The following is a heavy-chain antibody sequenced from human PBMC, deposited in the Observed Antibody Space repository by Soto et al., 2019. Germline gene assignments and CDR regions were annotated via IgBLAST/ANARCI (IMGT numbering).Heavy chain of an antibody. J-gene: IGHJ4*02. V-gene: IGHV1-3*01. CDR2: INAGNGNT. Sequence: GASVKVSCKASGYTFTSYAMHWVRQAPGQRLEWMGWINAGNGNTKYSQKFQGRVTITRDTSASTAYMELSSLRSEDTAVYYCARGHYYDSSGYYYEPHFDYWGQGTLVTVSS. D-gene: IGHD3-22*01. CDR1: GYTFTSYA. CDR3: ARGHYYDSSGYYYEPHFDY.